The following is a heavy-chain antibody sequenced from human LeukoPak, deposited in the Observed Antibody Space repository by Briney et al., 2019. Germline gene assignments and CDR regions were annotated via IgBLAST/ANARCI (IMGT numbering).Heavy chain of an antibody. CDR2: KKQDGSEK. J-gene: IGHJ6*03. Sequence: GGSLRLSCAASGFTFSSYWMSWVRQAPGKGLECVANKKQDGSEKYYVDSVKGRFTISRDNAKNSLYLQMNSLRAEDTAVYYCARDHLAGWFGELYYMDVWGKGTTVTISS. CDR3: ARDHLAGWFGELYYMDV. D-gene: IGHD3-10*01. CDR1: GFTFSSYW. V-gene: IGHV3-7*01.